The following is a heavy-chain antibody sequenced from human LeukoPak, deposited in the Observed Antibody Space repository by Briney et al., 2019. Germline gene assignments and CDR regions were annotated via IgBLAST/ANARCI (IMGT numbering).Heavy chain of an antibody. J-gene: IGHJ4*02. Sequence: GESLKISCKASGYSFTSYWNGRVRQMPGKGLQGMGIIYPGDSDSRYSPSFQGQVTISADKSISTAYLQWNSLTASDTAMYARGGGSGSSPKPSDYWGQGTLVTVSS. CDR2: IYPGDSDS. CDR3: GGGSGSSPKPSDY. V-gene: IGHV5-51*01. CDR1: GYSFTSYW. D-gene: IGHD3-10*01.